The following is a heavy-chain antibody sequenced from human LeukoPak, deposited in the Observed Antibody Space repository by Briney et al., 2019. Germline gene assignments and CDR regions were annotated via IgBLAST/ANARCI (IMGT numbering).Heavy chain of an antibody. V-gene: IGHV3-21*01. CDR3: ARGLINSGYEYALVCFDN. Sequence: PGGSLRLSCAASGFTFSSYSMNRVRQAPGKGLEWVSSISSSSSYIYYADSGKGPFTISTDNAKNSLYLQMNTLRAEDTAVYYCARGLINSGYEYALVCFDNCGQRTLVTVSS. J-gene: IGHJ4*02. CDR1: GFTFSSYS. D-gene: IGHD5-12*01. CDR2: ISSSSSYI.